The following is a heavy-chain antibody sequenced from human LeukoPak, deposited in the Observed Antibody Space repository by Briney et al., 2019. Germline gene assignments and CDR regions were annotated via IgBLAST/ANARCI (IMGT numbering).Heavy chain of an antibody. Sequence: SETLSLTCAVYGGSFSGYYWSWIRQPPGKGLEWIGEINHSGSTNYNLSLKSRVTISVDTSKNQFSLKLSSVTAADTAVYYCARGLILAAILFDPWGQGTLVTVSS. V-gene: IGHV4-34*01. CDR2: INHSGST. CDR1: GGSFSGYY. J-gene: IGHJ5*02. D-gene: IGHD2-15*01. CDR3: ARGLILAAILFDP.